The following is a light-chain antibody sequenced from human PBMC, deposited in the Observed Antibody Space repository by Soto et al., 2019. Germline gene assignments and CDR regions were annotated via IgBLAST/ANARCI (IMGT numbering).Light chain of an antibody. Sequence: DIQMTQSPSSVSASVGDGVTITCRASQDISGWLAWYQQKPGQAPKLLIYATSRLESGVPSRFSGSGSETDFTLTISSLQPDDVATYYCQQDSSYPLSFGGGTKVEI. J-gene: IGKJ4*01. CDR3: QQDSSYPLS. CDR2: ATS. CDR1: QDISGW. V-gene: IGKV1-12*01.